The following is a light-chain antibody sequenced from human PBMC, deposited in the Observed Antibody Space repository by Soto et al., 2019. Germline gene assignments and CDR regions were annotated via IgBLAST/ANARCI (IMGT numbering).Light chain of an antibody. J-gene: IGKJ4*01. CDR3: QQYGASPIT. CDR1: PSVSSNY. V-gene: IGKV3-20*01. CDR2: GAS. Sequence: EIVLTQSPGTLSLSTGDRATLSCRASPSVSSNYLAWYQQRPGQAPRLVIFGASSSATGIPDRFSGSGSETDFTLTISRLEPEDFGVYYCQQYGASPITFGGGTKVE.